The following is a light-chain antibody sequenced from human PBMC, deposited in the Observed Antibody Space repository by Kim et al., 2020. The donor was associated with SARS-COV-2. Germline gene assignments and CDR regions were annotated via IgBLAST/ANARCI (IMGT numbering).Light chain of an antibody. CDR2: EDN. CDR3: QSYDSSNHGV. CDR1: SGSIASNY. J-gene: IGLJ3*02. Sequence: KTLTGSCTRSSGSIASNYVQWYQHRPGSSPTTVIYEDNHRPSGVPDRFSGSIDSSSNSASLTISGLKTEDETDYYCQSYDSSNHGVFGGGTKLTVL. V-gene: IGLV6-57*01.